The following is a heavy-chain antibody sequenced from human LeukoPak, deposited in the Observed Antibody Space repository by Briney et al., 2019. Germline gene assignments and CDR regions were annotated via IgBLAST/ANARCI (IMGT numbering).Heavy chain of an antibody. CDR3: ARKQWVEYYFDA. D-gene: IGHD6-19*01. V-gene: IGHV4-61*02. CDR1: GGSISSGSYY. J-gene: IGHJ4*02. CDR2: IYTTGST. Sequence: SQTLSLNCTVSGGSISSGSYYWSWIRQPAGKGLAWIGRIYTTGSTNFNPSINTPVTISADTNKKQFFQKVISLTTAKPAVYYCARKQWVEYYFDAWRQEPLVTVSS.